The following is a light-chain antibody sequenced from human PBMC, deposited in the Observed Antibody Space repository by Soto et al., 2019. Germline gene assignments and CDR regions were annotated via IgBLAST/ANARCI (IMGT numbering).Light chain of an antibody. Sequence: DIQMTQYPSSLSASVGDRVTITCRASQSISSYLNWYQQKPGKAPKLLIYAASSLQSGVPSRFSGSGSGTDFTLTISSLQPEDFATYYCQQLKTFGQGTKVEIK. V-gene: IGKV1-39*01. CDR2: AAS. CDR1: QSISSY. CDR3: QQLKT. J-gene: IGKJ1*01.